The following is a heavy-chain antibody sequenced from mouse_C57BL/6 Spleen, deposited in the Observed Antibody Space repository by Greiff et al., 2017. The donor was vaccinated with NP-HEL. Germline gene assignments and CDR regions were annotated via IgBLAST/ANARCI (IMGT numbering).Heavy chain of an antibody. V-gene: IGHV1-81*01. CDR3: SREGDDGYSYYFDY. J-gene: IGHJ2*01. CDR2: IYPRSGNT. Sequence: QVQLQQSGAELARPGASVKLSCKASGYTFTSYGISWVKQRTGQGLEWIGEIYPRSGNTYYNEKFKGKATLTADKSSSTAYMELRSLTSEDSAVYFWSREGDDGYSYYFDYWGQGTTLTVSS. D-gene: IGHD2-3*01. CDR1: GYTFTSYG.